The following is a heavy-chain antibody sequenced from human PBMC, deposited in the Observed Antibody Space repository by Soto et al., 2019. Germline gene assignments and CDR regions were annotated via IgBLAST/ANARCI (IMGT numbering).Heavy chain of an antibody. J-gene: IGHJ6*02. Sequence: QVQLQESGPGLVKPSQTLSLTCTVSGGSISSGGYYWSWIRQHPGKGLEWIGYIYYSGSTYYNPSLKXRFTLSXXPSKNQLSLKLSSVTAADTAVYYCARAYGSGYMDVWGQGTTVTVSS. CDR3: ARAYGSGYMDV. V-gene: IGHV4-31*03. D-gene: IGHD3-10*01. CDR1: GGSISSGGYY. CDR2: IYYSGST.